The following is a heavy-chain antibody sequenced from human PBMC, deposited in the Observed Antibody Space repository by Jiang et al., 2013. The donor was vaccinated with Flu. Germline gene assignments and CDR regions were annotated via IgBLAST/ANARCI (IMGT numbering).Heavy chain of an antibody. CDR1: GASMGTYNYV. D-gene: IGHD2-15*01. J-gene: IGHJ4*02. Sequence: GPGLVKPSETLSLTCTVSGASMGTYNYVWGWIRQPPGKGLEWIGSIYYSGGTYYNPSLKSRVTISVDTSKNQFSPKLSSVTAADTAMYYCARHGRVAATSKRSFDYWGQGTL. CDR3: ARHGRVAATSKRSFDY. V-gene: IGHV4-39*07. CDR2: IYYSGGT.